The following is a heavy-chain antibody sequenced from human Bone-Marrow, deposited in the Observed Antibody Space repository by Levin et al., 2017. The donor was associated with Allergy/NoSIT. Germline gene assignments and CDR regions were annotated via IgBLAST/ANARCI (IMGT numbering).Heavy chain of an antibody. Sequence: GGSLRLSCSASGFTFSSYAMHWVRQAPGKGLEYVSAISSNGGSTYYADSVKGRFTISRDNSKNTLYLQMSSLRAEDTAVYYCVLGNYDILTGYPYFDYWGQGTLVTVSS. V-gene: IGHV3-64D*06. J-gene: IGHJ4*02. CDR3: VLGNYDILTGYPYFDY. D-gene: IGHD3-9*01. CDR2: ISSNGGST. CDR1: GFTFSSYA.